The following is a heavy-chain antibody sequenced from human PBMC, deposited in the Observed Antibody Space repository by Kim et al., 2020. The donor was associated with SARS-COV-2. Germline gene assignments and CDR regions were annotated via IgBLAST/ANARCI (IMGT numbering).Heavy chain of an antibody. D-gene: IGHD3-10*01. CDR3: ARAIMVRGTDSGY. Sequence: ASVKVSCKASGYTFTSYDINWVRQATGQGLEWMGWMNPNSGNTGYAQKFQGRVTMTRNTSISTAYMELSSLRSEDTAVYYCARAIMVRGTDSGYWGQGTLVTVSS. V-gene: IGHV1-8*01. CDR1: GYTFTSYD. J-gene: IGHJ4*02. CDR2: MNPNSGNT.